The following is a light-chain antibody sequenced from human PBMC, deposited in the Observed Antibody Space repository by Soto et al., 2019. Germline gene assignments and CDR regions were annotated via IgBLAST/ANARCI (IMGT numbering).Light chain of an antibody. CDR3: QQGNSVRLT. J-gene: IGKJ4*01. Sequence: DIPMTQSPSSLSASPGDRVTITCRASQDVSSWLAWFQQKPGKAPKLLIYAASSLHIGVPPRFSGSGSGTDFTLTISSLQPEDDATYYCQQGNSVRLTFGGGTKVEIK. V-gene: IGKV1-12*01. CDR2: AAS. CDR1: QDVSSW.